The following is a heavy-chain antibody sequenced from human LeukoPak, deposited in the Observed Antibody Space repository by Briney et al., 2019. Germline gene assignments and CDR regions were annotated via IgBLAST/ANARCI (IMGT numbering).Heavy chain of an antibody. Sequence: SQTLSLTCTVSGGSISSGGYYWSWIRQPPGKGLEWIGSIYYSGSTYCNPSLKSRVTISVDTSNNQFSLKLTSVTAADTAVYYCARLIGGSYLGWFDPWGQGTLVTVSS. CDR2: IYYSGST. CDR3: ARLIGGSYLGWFDP. V-gene: IGHV4-39*01. D-gene: IGHD1-26*01. CDR1: GGSISSGGYY. J-gene: IGHJ5*02.